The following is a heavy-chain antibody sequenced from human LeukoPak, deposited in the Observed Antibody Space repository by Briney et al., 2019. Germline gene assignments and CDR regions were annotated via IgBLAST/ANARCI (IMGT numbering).Heavy chain of an antibody. V-gene: IGHV3-33*01. J-gene: IGHJ4*02. Sequence: GGSLRLSCAASGFTFSSYGFHWVRQAPGKGLEWVAVIWYDGSNKYYGDSVKGRLTISRDNSKNTLDLQMNSLRAEDTAVYYCARAESSSCLDYWGQGTLVTVSS. CDR1: GFTFSSYG. D-gene: IGHD6-13*01. CDR2: IWYDGSNK. CDR3: ARAESSSCLDY.